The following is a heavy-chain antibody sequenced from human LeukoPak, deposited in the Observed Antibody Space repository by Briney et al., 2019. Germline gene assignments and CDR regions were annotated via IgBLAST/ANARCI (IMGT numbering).Heavy chain of an antibody. V-gene: IGHV4-61*02. CDR1: GGSISSGRYY. CDR3: GRDRDYYHSSGYNGGGWFAP. CDR2: CYTSGST. Sequence: SQTLSPTCTVSGGSISSGRYYWSWIRQPAGKGLEWFGRCYTSGSTNYNPSLKSRVTISVDTSKNQFSLKLSSVTAADTAVYYCGRDRDYYHSSGYNGGGWFAPWGKGTLVTVSS. D-gene: IGHD3-22*01. J-gene: IGHJ5*02.